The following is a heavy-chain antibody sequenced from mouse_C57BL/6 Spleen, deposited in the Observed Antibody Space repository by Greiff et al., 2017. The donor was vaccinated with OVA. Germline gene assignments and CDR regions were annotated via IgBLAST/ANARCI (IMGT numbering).Heavy chain of an antibody. V-gene: IGHV7-3*01. CDR2: IRNKANGYTT. J-gene: IGHJ2*01. CDR3: ARSTVPREYYFDY. Sequence: EVQGVESGGGLVQPGGSLSLSCAASGFTFTDYYMSWVRQPPGKALEWLGFIRNKANGYTTEYSASVKGRFTISRDNSQSILYLQMNALRAEDSATYYCARSTVPREYYFDYWGQGTTLTVSS. CDR1: GFTFTDYY. D-gene: IGHD1-1*01.